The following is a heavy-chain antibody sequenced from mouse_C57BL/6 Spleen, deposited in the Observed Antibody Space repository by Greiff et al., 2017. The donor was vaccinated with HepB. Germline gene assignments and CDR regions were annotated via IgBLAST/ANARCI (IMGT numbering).Heavy chain of an antibody. CDR1: GYSITSGYD. Sequence: EVQLVESGPGMVKPSQSLSLTCTVTGYSITSGYDWHWIRHFPGNKLEWMGYISYSGSTNYNPSLKSRISITHDTSKNHFFLKLNSVTTEDTATYYCARGGELRPYAMDYWGQGTSVTVSS. CDR3: ARGGELRPYAMDY. J-gene: IGHJ4*01. V-gene: IGHV3-1*01. CDR2: ISYSGST. D-gene: IGHD3-2*02.